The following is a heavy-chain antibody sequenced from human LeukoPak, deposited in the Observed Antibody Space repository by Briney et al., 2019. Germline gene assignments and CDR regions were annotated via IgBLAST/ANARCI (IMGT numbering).Heavy chain of an antibody. CDR3: AREFGGSYDFWSGYYSYYYYYYMDV. CDR2: IYTSGST. Sequence: SETLSLTCTVSGGSISSYYWSWIRQPAGKGLEWIGRIYTSGSTNYNPSLKSRVTMSVDTSKNQFSLKLSSVTAADTAVYYCAREFGGSYDFWSGYYSYYYYYYMDVWGKGTTVTVSS. J-gene: IGHJ6*03. CDR1: GGSISSYY. D-gene: IGHD3-3*01. V-gene: IGHV4-4*07.